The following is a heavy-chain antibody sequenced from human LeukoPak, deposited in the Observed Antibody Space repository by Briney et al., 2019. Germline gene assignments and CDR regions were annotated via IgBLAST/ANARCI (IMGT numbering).Heavy chain of an antibody. D-gene: IGHD3-16*01. CDR3: ARGFSLGDAFDI. J-gene: IGHJ3*02. CDR1: GGSISSYC. Sequence: TSETLSLTCTVSGGSISSYCWSWIRQPPGKGLEWIGYIYYSGSTNYNPSLKSRVTISVDTSKNQFSLKLSSVTAADTAVYYCARGFSLGDAFDIWGQGTMVTVSS. CDR2: IYYSGST. V-gene: IGHV4-59*01.